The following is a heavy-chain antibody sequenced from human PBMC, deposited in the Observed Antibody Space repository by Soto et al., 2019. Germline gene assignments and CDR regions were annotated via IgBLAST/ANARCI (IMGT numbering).Heavy chain of an antibody. V-gene: IGHV3-74*01. J-gene: IGHJ5*02. CDR2: IETDGSKT. Sequence: EVQLVESGGGLVQPGGSLRLSCEASGFTFSRHWMHWVRQAPGKGLVWVSRIETDGSKTVYADSVKGRFTISRDNAKNTPYLQMNSLRVEDTAVYYCTRDVPTNWFDPWGQGTLVTVSS. CDR1: GFTFSRHW. CDR3: TRDVPTNWFDP.